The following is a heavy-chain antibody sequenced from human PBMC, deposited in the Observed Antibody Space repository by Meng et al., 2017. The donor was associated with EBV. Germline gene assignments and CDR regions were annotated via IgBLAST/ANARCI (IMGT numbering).Heavy chain of an antibody. V-gene: IGHV1-18*01. CDR2: ISAYNGNT. CDR1: GYTFTSYG. D-gene: IGHD3-22*01. Sequence: QVWRVQAGGEVKKPGASVKVSCKASGYTFTSYGISWVRQAPGQGLEWMGWISAYNGNTNYAQKLQGRVTMTTDTSTSTAYMELRSLRSDDTAVYYCARDGRLYDTPSPFDYWGQGTLVTVSS. CDR3: ARDGRLYDTPSPFDY. J-gene: IGHJ4*02.